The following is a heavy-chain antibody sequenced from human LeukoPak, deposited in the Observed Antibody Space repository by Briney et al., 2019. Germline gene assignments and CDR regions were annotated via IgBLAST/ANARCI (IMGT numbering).Heavy chain of an antibody. D-gene: IGHD6-13*01. J-gene: IGHJ4*02. Sequence: GGSLRLSCAASGFTFSSYWMSWVRQAPGKGLEWVSYISSNSITIYYADSVKGRFTISRDSAKNSLYLQMNSLRDEDAAVYYCARGYSALDYWGQGTLVTVSS. CDR1: GFTFSSYW. CDR2: ISSNSITI. CDR3: ARGYSALDY. V-gene: IGHV3-48*02.